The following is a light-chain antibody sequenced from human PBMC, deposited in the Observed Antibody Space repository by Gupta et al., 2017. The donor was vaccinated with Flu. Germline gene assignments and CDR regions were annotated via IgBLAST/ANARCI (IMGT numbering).Light chain of an antibody. J-gene: IGLJ1*01. V-gene: IGLV1-40*01. CDR3: YSFDYSIRGCDV. Sequence: QSVLTQPPSVSGASGQRVSISCTGSTSNIGVGYDVHWYQQLPGTAPPLLIDCNNNRPSAVPARFFCGTKCASASPVTSXRXHEEEAXDYYYSFDYSIRGCDVFGTGTKVTVL. CDR2: CNN. CDR1: TSNIGVGYD.